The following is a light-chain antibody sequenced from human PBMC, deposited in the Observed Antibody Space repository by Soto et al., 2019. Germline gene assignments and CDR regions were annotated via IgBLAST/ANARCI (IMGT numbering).Light chain of an antibody. J-gene: IGLJ2*01. CDR3: SSFAGNNNLV. CDR2: EVS. Sequence: QSALTQPPSASGSPGQSVTISCTGTSSDVGVYNYVSWYQQHPGKAPKLMIYEVSERPSGVPDRFSGSKSGNTASLTVSGLQAEDEADYYCSSFAGNNNLVFGGGTKVTVL. CDR1: SSDVGVYNY. V-gene: IGLV2-8*01.